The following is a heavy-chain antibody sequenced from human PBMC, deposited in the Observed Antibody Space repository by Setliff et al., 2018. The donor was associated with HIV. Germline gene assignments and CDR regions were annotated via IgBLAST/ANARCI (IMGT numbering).Heavy chain of an antibody. Sequence: PGESLTISCAASGFTFSNYNMNWVRQAPGKGLEWVSSISYDSRFMYHADSMKGRFTISRDNAKKLVYLQMNSLRAEDTAIYYCARDRASSGYYARFDHWGQGTLVTVSS. J-gene: IGHJ4*02. CDR3: ARDRASSGYYARFDH. CDR2: ISYDSRFM. V-gene: IGHV3-21*01. D-gene: IGHD3-22*01. CDR1: GFTFSNYN.